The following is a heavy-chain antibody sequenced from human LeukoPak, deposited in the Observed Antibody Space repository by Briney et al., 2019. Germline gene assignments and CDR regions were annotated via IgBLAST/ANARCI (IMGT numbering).Heavy chain of an antibody. D-gene: IGHD6-13*01. Sequence: SETLSLTCTVSGDSFNSHSYYWGWIRQPPGKGLEWIGSIYYSGSTYYNPSLKSRVTISVDTSKNQFSLKLSSVTAADTAVYYCARVIAAAVVPFNWFDPWGQGTLVTVSS. CDR1: GDSFNSHSYY. CDR3: ARVIAAAVVPFNWFDP. J-gene: IGHJ5*02. CDR2: IYYSGST. V-gene: IGHV4-39*07.